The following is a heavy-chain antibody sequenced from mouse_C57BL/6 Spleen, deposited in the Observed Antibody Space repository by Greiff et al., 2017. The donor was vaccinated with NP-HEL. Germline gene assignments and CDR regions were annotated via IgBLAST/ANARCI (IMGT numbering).Heavy chain of an antibody. Sequence: QVQLQQPGTELVKPGASVKLSCKASGYTFTSYWMHWVKQRPGQGLEWIGNINPSNGGTNYNEKFKSKATLTVDKSSSTAYMQLSSLTSEDSAVYYCAKERGDYYGNYEYFDVWGTGTTVTVSS. CDR2: INPSNGGT. V-gene: IGHV1-53*01. CDR3: AKERGDYYGNYEYFDV. D-gene: IGHD2-1*01. CDR1: GYTFTSYW. J-gene: IGHJ1*03.